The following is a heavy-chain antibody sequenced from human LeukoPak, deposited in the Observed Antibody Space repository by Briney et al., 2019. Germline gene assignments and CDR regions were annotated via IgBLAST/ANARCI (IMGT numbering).Heavy chain of an antibody. V-gene: IGHV4-39*06. Sequence: SETLSLTCTVAGGSISSSSYSWGWIRQPPGKGLEWIGRVYYRGSTYYNPSLKSRVTISVDTSNNQFALKLSAVTAADTAVYSCARVEYSSSGGWYFDLWGRGTLVTVSS. D-gene: IGHD6-13*01. CDR1: GGSISSSSYS. J-gene: IGHJ2*01. CDR2: VYYRGST. CDR3: ARVEYSSSGGWYFDL.